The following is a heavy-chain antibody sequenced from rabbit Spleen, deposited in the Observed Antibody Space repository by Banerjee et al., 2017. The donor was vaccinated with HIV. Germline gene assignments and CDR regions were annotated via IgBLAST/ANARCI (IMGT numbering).Heavy chain of an antibody. CDR1: GLDFSSSYW. D-gene: IGHD1-1*01. CDR2: IYAGSSGTT. Sequence: QSLEESGGDLVKPGASLTLTCTASGLDFSSSYWICWVRQAPGKGLEWIACIYAGSSGTTYYASGAKGRSTFSKGSSTTVTLQMTSLTAADTATYFCARDLTDVIGWNFYLWGQGTLVTVS. CDR3: ARDLTDVIGWNFYL. J-gene: IGHJ4*01. V-gene: IGHV1S40*01.